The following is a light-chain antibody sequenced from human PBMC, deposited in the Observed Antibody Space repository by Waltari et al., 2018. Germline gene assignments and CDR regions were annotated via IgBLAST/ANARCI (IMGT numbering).Light chain of an antibody. CDR2: EVN. CDR3: CSYRGGHSWV. V-gene: IGLV2-23*02. J-gene: IGLJ3*02. CDR1: SNDIGSYNR. Sequence: QSALTLPASVSGSPGQPISISCTGTSNDIGSYNRASWYQHHPGKAPKLLIYEVNKRPSGVSGRFSGSKSGNTASLTISGLQAEDEGDYYCCSYRGGHSWVFGGGAKLTVL.